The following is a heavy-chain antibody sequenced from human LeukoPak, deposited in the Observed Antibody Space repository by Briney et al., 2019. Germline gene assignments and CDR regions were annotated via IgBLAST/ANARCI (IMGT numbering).Heavy chain of an antibody. CDR3: ATDSHYAFDF. D-gene: IGHD4-17*01. Sequence: GGSLRLSCAAFGFTFSNYPMNWVRQAPGKGLEWVSNVRPGDSARSYADSVRGRFTISRDDAKNSLYLQMNSLRDEDTAVCYCATDSHYAFDFWGLGTLVTVSS. J-gene: IGHJ4*02. CDR1: GFTFSNYP. V-gene: IGHV3-48*02. CDR2: VRPGDSAR.